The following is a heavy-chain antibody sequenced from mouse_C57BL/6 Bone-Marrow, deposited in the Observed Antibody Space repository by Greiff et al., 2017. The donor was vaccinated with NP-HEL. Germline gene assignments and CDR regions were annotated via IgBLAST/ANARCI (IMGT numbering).Heavy chain of an antibody. CDR1: GFTFSDYY. V-gene: IGHV5-12*01. D-gene: IGHD3-2*02. CDR3: ARRAGLRPFAY. CDR2: ISNGGGST. Sequence: EVKVEESGGGLVQPGGSLKLSCAASGFTFSDYYMYWVRQTPEKRLEWVAYISNGGGSTYYPDTVKGRFTISRDNAKNTLYLQMSRLKSEDTAMYYCARRAGLRPFAYWGQGTLVTVSA. J-gene: IGHJ3*01.